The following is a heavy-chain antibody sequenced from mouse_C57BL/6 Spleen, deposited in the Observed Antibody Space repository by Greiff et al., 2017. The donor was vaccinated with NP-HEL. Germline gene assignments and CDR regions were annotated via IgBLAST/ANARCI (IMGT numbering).Heavy chain of an antibody. Sequence: EVQLQQSGAELVRPGASVKLSCTASGFNIKDDYMHWVKQRPEQGLEWIGWIDPENGDTEYASKFQGKATITADTSSNTAYLQLSSLTSEDTAVYYCTRYDGYCLDYWGQGTTLTVSS. J-gene: IGHJ2*01. CDR3: TRYDGYCLDY. D-gene: IGHD2-3*01. V-gene: IGHV14-4*01. CDR1: GFNIKDDY. CDR2: IDPENGDT.